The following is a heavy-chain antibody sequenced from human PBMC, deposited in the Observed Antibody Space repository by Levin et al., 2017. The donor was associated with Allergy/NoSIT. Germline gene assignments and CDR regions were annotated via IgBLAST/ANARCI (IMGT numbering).Heavy chain of an antibody. D-gene: IGHD4-17*01. V-gene: IGHV1-18*01. CDR3: ARGEAYGDLDY. CDR2: ISAYNGNT. CDR1: GYTFTSYG. J-gene: IGHJ4*02. Sequence: GESLKISCKASGYTFTSYGISWVRQAPGQGLEWMGWISAYNGNTNYAQKLQGRVTMTTDTSTSTAYMELRSLRSDDTAVYYCARGEAYGDLDYWGQGTLVTVSS.